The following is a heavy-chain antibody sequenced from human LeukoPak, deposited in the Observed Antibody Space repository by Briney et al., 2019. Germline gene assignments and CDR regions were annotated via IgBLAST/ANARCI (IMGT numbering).Heavy chain of an antibody. J-gene: IGHJ4*02. CDR1: GFTFDDYA. CDR3: AKGSRSSRGSFDY. Sequence: GRSLRLSCAASGFTFDDYAMHWVRQAPGKGLXXXSGISWNSGSIGYADSVKGRFTISRDNAKNSLYLQMNSLRAEDTALYYCAKGSRSSRGSFDYWGQGTLVTVSS. CDR2: ISWNSGSI. V-gene: IGHV3-9*01. D-gene: IGHD6-13*01.